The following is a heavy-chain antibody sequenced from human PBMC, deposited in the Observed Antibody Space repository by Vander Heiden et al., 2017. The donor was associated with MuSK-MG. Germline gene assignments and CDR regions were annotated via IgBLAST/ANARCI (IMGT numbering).Heavy chain of an antibody. CDR2: IYHSGST. Sequence: QVQLQESGPGLVKPSETLSLTCTVSGYSVSSGYYWGWIRQPPGKGLEWIGSIYHSGSTYYNPSLKSRVTISVDTSKNQFSLQLSSVTAAETAVYYCASLYYDSVTGYYYFDYWGQGTLVTVYS. CDR1: GYSVSSGYY. J-gene: IGHJ4*02. D-gene: IGHD3-9*01. CDR3: ASLYYDSVTGYYYFDY. V-gene: IGHV4-38-2*02.